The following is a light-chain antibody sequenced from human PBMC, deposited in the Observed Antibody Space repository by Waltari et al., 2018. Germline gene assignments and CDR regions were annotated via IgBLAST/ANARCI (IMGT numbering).Light chain of an antibody. V-gene: IGKV1-5*03. CDR2: KAS. Sequence: DIQMTQSPSTLSASVGDRVTITCRASQSISNWLAWYQQKPGKAPKLLIYKASTLESGVPSRFSGSGSGTEFTLTISSLQPDDFATYYCQQYNSYSLLTFGGGTKVE. CDR3: QQYNSYSLLT. J-gene: IGKJ4*01. CDR1: QSISNW.